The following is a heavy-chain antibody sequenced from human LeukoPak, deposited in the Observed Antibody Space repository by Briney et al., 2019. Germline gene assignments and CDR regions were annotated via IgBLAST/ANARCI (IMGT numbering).Heavy chain of an antibody. CDR1: GFTFSDYY. D-gene: IGHD3-16*01. CDR2: INGDGSST. Sequence: PGGSLRLSCAASGFTFSDYYMSWVRQAPGKGLVWVSRINGDGSSTTYADSVKGRFTISRDNAKNTLYLQMNSLRADDTAVYYCARAGGDLRSFDYWGPGTLVTVSS. V-gene: IGHV3-74*01. CDR3: ARAGGDLRSFDY. J-gene: IGHJ4*02.